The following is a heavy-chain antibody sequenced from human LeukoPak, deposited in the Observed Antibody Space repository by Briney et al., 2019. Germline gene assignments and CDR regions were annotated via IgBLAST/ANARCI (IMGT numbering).Heavy chain of an antibody. J-gene: IGHJ6*03. V-gene: IGHV4-4*07. CDR3: AREISGSYYNPLGYMDV. D-gene: IGHD3-10*01. CDR1: GGSISLYY. CDR2: IFTSGIT. Sequence: SETLSLTCTVSGGSISLYYWNWIRQPAGKGLEWIGRIFTSGITNYNPSLKSRVTMSVDTSKSQFSLALSSVTAADTAVYYCAREISGSYYNPLGYMDVWGKGTTVSVSS.